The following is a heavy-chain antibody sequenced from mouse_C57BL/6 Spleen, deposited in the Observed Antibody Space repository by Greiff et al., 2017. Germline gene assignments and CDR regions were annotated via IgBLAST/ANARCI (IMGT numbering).Heavy chain of an antibody. CDR2: INYDGSST. Sequence: EVQLMESEAGLVQPGSSMKLSCTASGFTFSDYYMAWVRQVPEKGLEWVANINYDGSSTYYLDYLKSRFIISRANANNILYLQMSNLKSEDTASYYCARDLTTDYAMDYWGQGTSVTVSS. V-gene: IGHV5-16*01. CDR1: GFTFSDYY. J-gene: IGHJ4*01. D-gene: IGHD4-1*01. CDR3: ARDLTTDYAMDY.